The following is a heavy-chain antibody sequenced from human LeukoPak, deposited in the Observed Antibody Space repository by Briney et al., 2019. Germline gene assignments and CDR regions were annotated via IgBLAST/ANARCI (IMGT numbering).Heavy chain of an antibody. CDR3: AKGRSTSWKASYYFDY. D-gene: IGHD2-2*01. J-gene: IGHJ4*02. CDR1: GFTFSSYA. V-gene: IGHV3-23*01. Sequence: GGSLGLSCAASGFTFSSYAMTWVRQAPGKGLEWVPVISASGGGTSYADSVKGRFTISRDNSKNTLYLQMNSLRVEDTAIYYCAKGRSTSWKASYYFDYWGQGTLVTVSS. CDR2: ISASGGGT.